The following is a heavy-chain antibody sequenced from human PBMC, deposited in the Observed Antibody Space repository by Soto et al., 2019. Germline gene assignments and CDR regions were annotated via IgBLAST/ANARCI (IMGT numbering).Heavy chain of an antibody. CDR2: IYYSGST. Sequence: SETLSLTCTVSGGSISSYYWSWIRQPPGKGLEWIGYIYYSGSTYYNPSLKSRVTISVDTSKNQFSLKLSSVTAADTAVYYCARQDIVYGMDVWGQGTTVTVSS. CDR3: ARQDIVYGMDV. J-gene: IGHJ6*02. V-gene: IGHV4-59*08. CDR1: GGSISSYY. D-gene: IGHD2-15*01.